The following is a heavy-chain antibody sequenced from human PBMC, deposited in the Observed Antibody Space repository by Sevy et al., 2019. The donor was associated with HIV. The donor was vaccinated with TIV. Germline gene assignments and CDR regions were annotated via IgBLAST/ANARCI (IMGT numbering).Heavy chain of an antibody. CDR2: INSEVSST. V-gene: IGHV3-74*01. Sequence: GGSLRLSCAASGFTFSSYWMHWVRQAPGKGLVWVSRINSEVSSTSYADSVKGRFTLSRDNAKDTLYLQMNSLRAEDTAVYYGARVLVAARNWFDPWGQGTLVTVSS. D-gene: IGHD6-6*01. J-gene: IGHJ5*02. CDR3: ARVLVAARNWFDP. CDR1: GFTFSSYW.